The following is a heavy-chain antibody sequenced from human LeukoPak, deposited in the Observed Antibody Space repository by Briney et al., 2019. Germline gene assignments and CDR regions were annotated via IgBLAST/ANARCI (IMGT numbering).Heavy chain of an antibody. D-gene: IGHD3-3*01. J-gene: IGHJ6*02. CDR2: ISGRGNSA. V-gene: IGHV3-23*01. CDR3: AKFPEPGGFLSRTPKGHYDMDV. Sequence: GSLRLSCAASGFTFRTYAMTWVRQAPGKGLEWLCFISGRGNSAQYADSVRGRFTISRDNSRTTVYPQMNSLSGDDTAVYYCAKFPEPGGFLSRTPKGHYDMDVWGQGTTVIVSS. CDR1: GFTFRTYA.